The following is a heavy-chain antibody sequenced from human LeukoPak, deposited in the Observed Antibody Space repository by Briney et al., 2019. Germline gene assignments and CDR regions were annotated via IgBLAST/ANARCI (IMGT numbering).Heavy chain of an antibody. Sequence: GGSLRLSCAASGFTFSSYNMNWVRQAPGKGLEWVSSISSSSSYIYYADSVKGRFTIPRDNAKNSLYLQMNSLRVEDTAVYYCAREYSGSYYAGVTWFDPWGQGTLVTVSS. CDR2: ISSSSSYI. J-gene: IGHJ5*02. CDR3: AREYSGSYYAGVTWFDP. D-gene: IGHD1-26*01. V-gene: IGHV3-21*01. CDR1: GFTFSSYN.